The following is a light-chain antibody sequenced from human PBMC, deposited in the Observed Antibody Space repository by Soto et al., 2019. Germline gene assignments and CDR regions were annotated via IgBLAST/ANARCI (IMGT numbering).Light chain of an antibody. CDR1: SSDVGNYDY. CDR2: EVS. J-gene: IGLJ2*01. Sequence: QSVLTQPPSASGSPGQSVTISCTGTSSDVGNYDYVSWYQQHPGKAPKLMIFEVSRRPSGVPGRFSGSKSGYTASLTVSGLQAEDEADYYCASYAGSDSWAFGGGTKLTVL. V-gene: IGLV2-8*01. CDR3: ASYAGSDSWA.